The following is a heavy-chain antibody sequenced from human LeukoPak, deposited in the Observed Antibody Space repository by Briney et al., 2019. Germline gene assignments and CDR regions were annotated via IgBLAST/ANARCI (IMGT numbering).Heavy chain of an antibody. CDR3: AKDGGEGGYDPDDAFDI. D-gene: IGHD5-12*01. CDR1: GFTFSSYA. Sequence: PGGSLRLSCAASGFTFSSYAMSWVRQAPGKGLEWVSAISGSGGSTYYADSVKGRFTFSRDNSKNTLYLQMNSLRAEDTAVYYCAKDGGEGGYDPDDAFDIWGQGTMVTVSS. V-gene: IGHV3-23*01. J-gene: IGHJ3*02. CDR2: ISGSGGST.